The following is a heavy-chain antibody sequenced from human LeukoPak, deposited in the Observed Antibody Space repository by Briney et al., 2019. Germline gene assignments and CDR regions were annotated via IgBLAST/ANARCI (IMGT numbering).Heavy chain of an antibody. Sequence: PGGSLRLSCAASGFTFSSYGMHWVRQAPGKGLEWVAFIRYDGNYKYYADSVKGRFTISRDNSKNTLYLQMNSLRAEDTAVYYCARDLRALRLSIAVPDYWGQGTLVTVSS. D-gene: IGHD6-19*01. CDR1: GFTFSSYG. CDR2: IRYDGNYK. CDR3: ARDLRALRLSIAVPDY. J-gene: IGHJ4*02. V-gene: IGHV3-30*02.